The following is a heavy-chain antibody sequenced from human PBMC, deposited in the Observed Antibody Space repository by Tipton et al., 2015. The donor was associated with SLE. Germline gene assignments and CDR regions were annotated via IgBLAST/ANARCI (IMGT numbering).Heavy chain of an antibody. CDR2: FNTDGRHI. D-gene: IGHD4-17*01. CDR3: ARDPGYGDPVDH. J-gene: IGHJ4*02. CDR1: GFTLSPYW. V-gene: IGHV3-74*01. Sequence: SLRLSCAASGFTLSPYWMHWVRQAPGKGLVWVSRFNTDGRHISYADSVKGRFTISRDDAKNSLYLQMNSLRAEDTALYYCARDPGYGDPVDHWGQGTLVTVSS.